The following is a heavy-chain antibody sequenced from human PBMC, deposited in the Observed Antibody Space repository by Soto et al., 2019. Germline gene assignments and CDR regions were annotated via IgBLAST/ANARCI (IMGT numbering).Heavy chain of an antibody. Sequence: XETLSLTCAVYGGSFRGYYWSWIRQPPGKGLEWIGEINHSGSTNYNPSLKSRVTISVDTSKNQFSLKLSSVTAADTAVYYCARGYYFDYWGQGTLVTVSS. CDR3: ARGYYFDY. CDR1: GGSFRGYY. V-gene: IGHV4-34*01. CDR2: INHSGST. J-gene: IGHJ4*02.